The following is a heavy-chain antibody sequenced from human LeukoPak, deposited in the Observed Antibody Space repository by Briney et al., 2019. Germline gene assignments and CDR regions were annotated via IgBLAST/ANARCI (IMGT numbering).Heavy chain of an antibody. CDR2: IYYTGST. CDR1: GCSITYYY. J-gene: IGHJ3*02. Sequence: PSETLSLTCTVSGCSITYYYWNWIRQSPGKGLEWIGHIYYTGSTDYNPSLKSRVTISADTSKNHLSLKLSSVTAADTAVYYGARDVSGSEDAGGEGFDIWGQGTMVTVSS. CDR3: ARDVSGSEDAGGEGFDI. D-gene: IGHD5-12*01. V-gene: IGHV4-59*01.